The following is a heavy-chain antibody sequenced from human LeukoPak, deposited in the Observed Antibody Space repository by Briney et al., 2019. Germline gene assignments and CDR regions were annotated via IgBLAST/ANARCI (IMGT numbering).Heavy chain of an antibody. Sequence: PGGSLRLSCATSGFSFKDHAMYWVRQAPGKGLEWVSAISGSGGSTYYADSVKGRFTISRDNSKNTLYLQMNSLRAEDTAVYYCAREGGLLPYFDYWGQGTLVTVSS. J-gene: IGHJ4*02. CDR1: GFSFKDHA. CDR3: AREGGLLPYFDY. V-gene: IGHV3-23*01. CDR2: ISGSGGST. D-gene: IGHD3-10*01.